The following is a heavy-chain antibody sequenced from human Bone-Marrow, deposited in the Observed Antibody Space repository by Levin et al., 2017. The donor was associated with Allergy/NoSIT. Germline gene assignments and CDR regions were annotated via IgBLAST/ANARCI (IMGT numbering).Heavy chain of an antibody. V-gene: IGHV3-23*01. CDR1: GFTFSSYA. J-gene: IGHJ2*01. D-gene: IGHD1-26*01. Sequence: PGGSLRLSCAASGFTFSSYAMSWVRQAPGKGLEWVSAISGSGGSTYYADSVKGRFTISRDNSKNTLYLQMNSLRAEDTAVYYCAKEQSRGGSYPGLAWYFDPWGRGTLVTVSS. CDR2: ISGSGGST. CDR3: AKEQSRGGSYPGLAWYFDP.